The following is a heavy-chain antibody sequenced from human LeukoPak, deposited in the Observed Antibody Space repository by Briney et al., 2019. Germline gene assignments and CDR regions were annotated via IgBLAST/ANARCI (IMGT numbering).Heavy chain of an antibody. CDR3: AKRLAKLPYYYDSSGYYYFGSYFDY. Sequence: GGSLRLSCAASGFTFSSYAMSWVRQAPGKGLEWVSAISGSGGSTYYADSVKGRFTISRDNSKDTLYLQMNSLRAEDTAVYYCAKRLAKLPYYYDSSGYYYFGSYFDYWGQGTLVTVSS. D-gene: IGHD3-22*01. V-gene: IGHV3-23*01. J-gene: IGHJ4*02. CDR1: GFTFSSYA. CDR2: ISGSGGST.